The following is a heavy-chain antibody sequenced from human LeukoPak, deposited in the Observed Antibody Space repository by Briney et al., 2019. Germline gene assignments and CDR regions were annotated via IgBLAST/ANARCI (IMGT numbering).Heavy chain of an antibody. CDR1: GFSYITYA. CDR3: AKGTGSHYFYYYMDV. J-gene: IGHJ6*03. D-gene: IGHD6-19*01. CDR2: ITASGSIT. Sequence: GGSLRLSCAASGFSYITYAMSWVRRAPGKGLEWVAAITASGSITYHAASVKGRSTVSRDNPKKTMYLQMDSLRVADTAVYYCAKGTGSHYFYYYMDVWGKGTTVSVS. V-gene: IGHV3-23*01.